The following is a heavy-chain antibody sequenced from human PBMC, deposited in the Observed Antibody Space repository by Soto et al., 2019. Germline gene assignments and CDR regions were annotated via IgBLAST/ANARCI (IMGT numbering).Heavy chain of an antibody. J-gene: IGHJ5*02. CDR1: GGSISSGGYY. V-gene: IGHV4-31*03. CDR3: ARTLRYCSGGSCYRVSLNWFDP. Sequence: PSETLSLTCTVSGGSISSGGYYWSWIRQHPGKGLEWIGYIYYSGSTYYDPSLKSRVTISVDTSKNQFSLKLSSVTAADTAVYYCARTLRYCSGGSCYRVSLNWFDPWGQGTLVTVSS. D-gene: IGHD2-15*01. CDR2: IYYSGST.